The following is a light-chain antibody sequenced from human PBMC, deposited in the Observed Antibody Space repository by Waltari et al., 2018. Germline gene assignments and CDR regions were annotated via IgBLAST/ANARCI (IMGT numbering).Light chain of an antibody. Sequence: SYELTQPPSVSVSPGQTASITCSGDKLGNKYTYWYQQKPGQSPVLVIYQDTKRPSGIPDRFSASNSGNTATLTISGTQSMDEADYHCQAWDRSTVVFGGGTKLTVL. CDR3: QAWDRSTVV. V-gene: IGLV3-1*01. J-gene: IGLJ2*01. CDR2: QDT. CDR1: KLGNKY.